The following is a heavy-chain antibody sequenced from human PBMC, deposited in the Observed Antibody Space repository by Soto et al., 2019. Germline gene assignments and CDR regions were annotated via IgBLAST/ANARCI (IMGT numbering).Heavy chain of an antibody. CDR3: AKEITGGGAFDY. CDR1: GFTFCTYA. J-gene: IGHJ4*02. Sequence: EVQLLESGGGLIQPGGSLRLSCAASGFTFCTYAMSWVRQAPGEGLEWVSAIVNTGDTTYYTDSVKGRFTISRDNSKNTVYLQMNSLRAEDTAVYYCAKEITGGGAFDYWGQGTLVTVSS. D-gene: IGHD3-16*01. V-gene: IGHV3-23*01. CDR2: IVNTGDTT.